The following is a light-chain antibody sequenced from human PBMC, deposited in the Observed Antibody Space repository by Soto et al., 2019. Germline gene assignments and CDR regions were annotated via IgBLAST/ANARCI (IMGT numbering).Light chain of an antibody. V-gene: IGKV3-11*01. Sequence: EIVLTQSPATLALSPGERVTLSCRASQSVSSYLAWYQQKPGQAPRLLISDASNRATGIPVRFSGSGFGTDFTLTISSLEAEDSAVYYCQQRSNWPSITFGQGTRLEIK. CDR1: QSVSSY. CDR2: DAS. CDR3: QQRSNWPSIT. J-gene: IGKJ5*01.